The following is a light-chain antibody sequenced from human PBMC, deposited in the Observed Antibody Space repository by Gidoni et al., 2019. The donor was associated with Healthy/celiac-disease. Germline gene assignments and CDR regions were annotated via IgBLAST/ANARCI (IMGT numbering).Light chain of an antibody. J-gene: IGKJ2*01. Sequence: DVVMTQSPVSLPVTLGQPASISCRSSQSLVYSDGHTYLNWFQQRPGQSPRRLIYKVSNRDSGVPDRFSGSGSGTDFTLKISRVEADDVAVYYCMQRTHWPGTFGQGTKLEIK. V-gene: IGKV2-30*01. CDR1: QSLVYSDGHTY. CDR3: MQRTHWPGT. CDR2: KVS.